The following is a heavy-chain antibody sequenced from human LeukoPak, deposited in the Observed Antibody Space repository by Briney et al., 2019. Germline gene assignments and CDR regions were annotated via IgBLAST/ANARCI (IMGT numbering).Heavy chain of an antibody. CDR3: AGDGSYDYVWGSYF. V-gene: IGHV3-23*01. CDR2: ISGSGGGT. Sequence: GGSLRLSCAASGFTFSSYAMSWVRQAPGKGLQWVSAISGSGGGTYYADSVKGRFTISRDNSKNTLYLQMNSLRVEDTAVYYCAGDGSYDYVWGSYFWGQGTLVTVSS. CDR1: GFTFSSYA. D-gene: IGHD3-16*01. J-gene: IGHJ4*02.